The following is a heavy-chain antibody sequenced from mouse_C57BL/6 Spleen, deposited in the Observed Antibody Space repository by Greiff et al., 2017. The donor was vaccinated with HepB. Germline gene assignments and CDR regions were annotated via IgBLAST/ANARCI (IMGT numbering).Heavy chain of an antibody. D-gene: IGHD3-2*02. CDR3: ARGQLRSYYAMDY. CDR1: GYTFTSYW. V-gene: IGHV1-50*01. CDR2: IDPSDSYT. J-gene: IGHJ4*01. Sequence: QVQLQQPGAELVKPGASVKLSCKASGYTFTSYWMQWVKQRPGQGLEWIGEIDPSDSYTNYNQKFKGKATLTVDTSSSTAYMQLSSLTSKDSAVYYCARGQLRSYYAMDYWGQGTSVTVSS.